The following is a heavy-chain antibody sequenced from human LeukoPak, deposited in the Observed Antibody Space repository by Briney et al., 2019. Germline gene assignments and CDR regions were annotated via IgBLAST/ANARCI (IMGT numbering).Heavy chain of an antibody. V-gene: IGHV3-48*04. Sequence: GRSLRLSCAASGFTFSNYGMNWVRQAPGKGLEWISYISSSTSTIYYADSVKGRFTISRDNAKNSLYLQMNSLRAEDTAVYYCAREYYYDSSGYYDVFDYWGQGTLVTVSS. CDR3: AREYYYDSSGYYDVFDY. J-gene: IGHJ4*02. D-gene: IGHD3-22*01. CDR2: ISSSTSTI. CDR1: GFTFSNYG.